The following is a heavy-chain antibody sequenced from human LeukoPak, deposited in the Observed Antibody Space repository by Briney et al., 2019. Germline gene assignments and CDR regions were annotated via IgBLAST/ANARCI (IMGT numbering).Heavy chain of an antibody. V-gene: IGHV3-48*04. CDR2: ISSGSTTI. D-gene: IGHD3-22*01. J-gene: IGHJ4*02. CDR1: GFTFSTYS. Sequence: GGSLRLSCAASGFTFSTYSMNWVRQAPVKGLEWVSYISSGSTTIYYADSVKGRLTISRDNAKNSLYLQMNSLRAEDTAVYYCARAIPHYYDSSGYHYYFDYWGQGTLVTVSS. CDR3: ARAIPHYYDSSGYHYYFDY.